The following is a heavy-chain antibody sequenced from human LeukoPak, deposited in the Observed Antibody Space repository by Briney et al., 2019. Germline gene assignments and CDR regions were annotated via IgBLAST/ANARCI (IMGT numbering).Heavy chain of an antibody. V-gene: IGHV4-4*02. D-gene: IGHD3-3*01. Sequence: KASETLSLTCAVSGGSISSSNWWSWVRQPPGKGLEWIGEIYHSGSTNYNPSLKSRVTISVDTSKNQFSLKLSSVTAADTAVYYCARAAPYYDFWSGYSTNNYYYYYGMDVWGQGTTVTVSS. CDR2: IYHSGST. J-gene: IGHJ6*02. CDR1: GGSISSSNW. CDR3: ARAAPYYDFWSGYSTNNYYYYYGMDV.